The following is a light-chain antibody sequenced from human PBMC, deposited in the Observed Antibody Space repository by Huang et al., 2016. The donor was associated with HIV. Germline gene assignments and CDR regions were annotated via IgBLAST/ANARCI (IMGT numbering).Light chain of an antibody. CDR3: HQHSSWPGT. V-gene: IGKV3-11*01. CDR1: QSVGSY. CDR2: DAS. J-gene: IGKJ1*01. Sequence: DIVLTQSPATLSLSPGERATLSCRAGQSVGSYLAWYQQTPGQAPRALVSDASHRATGVPARFSGSGSGTNFTLTISSLEPEDFAVYYCHQHSSWPGTFGQGTRVEIK.